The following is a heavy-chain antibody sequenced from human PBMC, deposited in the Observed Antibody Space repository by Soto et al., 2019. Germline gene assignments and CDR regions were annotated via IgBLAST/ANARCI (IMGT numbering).Heavy chain of an antibody. CDR3: VRAHSSGWWGDY. D-gene: IGHD6-19*01. CDR1: GYSFTNHW. V-gene: IGHV5-51*01. J-gene: IGHJ4*01. CDR2: IYPSDSDT. Sequence: PGESLKISCQGSGYSFTNHWIGWVRQMPGKGLEWMGGIYPSDSDTRYSPSFQGQVTMSADKSLSTAYLQWSSLKASDTAMYYCVRAHSSGWWGDYWARGSLVTVSS.